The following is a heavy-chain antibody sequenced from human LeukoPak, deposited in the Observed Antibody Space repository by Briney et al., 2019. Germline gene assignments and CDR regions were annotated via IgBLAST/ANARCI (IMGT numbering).Heavy chain of an antibody. V-gene: IGHV1-18*01. Sequence: ASVKASCKASGYTFTSYGISWVRQAPGQGLEWMGWISACNGNTNYAQKLQGRVTMTTDTSTSTAYMELRSLRSDDTAVYYCARITIFGVVIRSSDAFDIWGQGTMVTVSS. J-gene: IGHJ3*02. D-gene: IGHD3-3*01. CDR3: ARITIFGVVIRSSDAFDI. CDR2: ISACNGNT. CDR1: GYTFTSYG.